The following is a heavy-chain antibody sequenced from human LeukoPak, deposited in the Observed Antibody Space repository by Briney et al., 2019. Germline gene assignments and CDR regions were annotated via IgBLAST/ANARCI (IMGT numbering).Heavy chain of an antibody. J-gene: IGHJ4*02. V-gene: IGHV1-18*01. D-gene: IGHD1-26*01. CDR3: ARDRAVWVLLGDELDY. Sequence: ASVKVSCKASGYTFTSYGISWVRQAPGQGLEWMGWISAYNGNTNYAQKLQGRVTMTTDTSTSTAYMELRSLRSDDTAVYYCARDRAVWVLLGDELDYWGQGTLVTVSS. CDR2: ISAYNGNT. CDR1: GYTFTSYG.